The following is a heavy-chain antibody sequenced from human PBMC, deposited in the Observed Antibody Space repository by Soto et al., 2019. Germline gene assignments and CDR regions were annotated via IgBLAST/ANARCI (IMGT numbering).Heavy chain of an antibody. D-gene: IGHD6-19*01. CDR2: IYYSGST. V-gene: IGHV4-59*01. CDR3: ARALRSGWWVFDY. CDR1: GGSISSYY. J-gene: IGHJ4*02. Sequence: PSETLSLTCTVSGGSISSYYWSWIRQPPGKGLEWIGYIYYSGSTNYNPSLKSRVTISVDTSKNQFSLKLSSVTAADTAVYYCARALRSGWWVFDYWGQGTLVTVSS.